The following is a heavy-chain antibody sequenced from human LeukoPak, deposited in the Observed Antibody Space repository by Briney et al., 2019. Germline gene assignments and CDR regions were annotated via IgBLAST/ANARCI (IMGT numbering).Heavy chain of an antibody. CDR3: RGYTSGYLGGDY. D-gene: IGHD5-18*01. V-gene: IGHV4-39*01. J-gene: IGHJ4*02. CDR1: GGSISSSNYY. Sequence: PSETLSLTCTVSGGSISSSNYYWGWIRQPPGKGLEWIVSIYYSGSSYYNPSLKGRVTISVDTSKNQFSLKLSSVTAADTAVYHCRGYTSGYLGGDYWGQGALVTVSS. CDR2: IYYSGSS.